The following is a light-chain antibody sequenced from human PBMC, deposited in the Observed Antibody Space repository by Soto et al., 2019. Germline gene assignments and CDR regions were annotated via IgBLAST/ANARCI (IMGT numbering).Light chain of an antibody. CDR3: QQYGSSPVT. CDR2: DAS. CDR1: QSINRH. J-gene: IGKJ5*01. V-gene: IGKV3-20*01. Sequence: EIVLTPSPATLSLSPGERATLSCRASQSINRHLAWYQQTPGQAPRLLILDASDRATGIPARFSGSGSGTDFTLTISRLEPEDFAVYDCQQYGSSPVTFGQGTRLEIK.